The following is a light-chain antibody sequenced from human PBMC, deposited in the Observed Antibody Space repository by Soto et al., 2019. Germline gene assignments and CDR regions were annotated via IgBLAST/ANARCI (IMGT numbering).Light chain of an antibody. CDR1: QSISSY. V-gene: IGKV1-39*01. CDR3: QQSYSTPWT. CDR2: AAS. Sequence: DIQMTQSPSSLSASVGDRVTITCRASQSISSYLNWYQQKPGKAPKLLIYAASSLQSGVPSRFSGSGSGTEFTLTISSLQPDDFATYYCQQSYSTPWTFGQGTKVDIK. J-gene: IGKJ1*01.